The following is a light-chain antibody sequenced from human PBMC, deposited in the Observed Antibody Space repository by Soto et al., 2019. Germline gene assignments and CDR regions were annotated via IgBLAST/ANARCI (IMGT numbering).Light chain of an antibody. J-gene: IGKJ1*01. CDR2: KAS. V-gene: IGKV1-5*03. CDR3: QHYNSYSAA. Sequence: DIQMTQSPSTLSGSVGDRVTITCRASQTISSWLAWYQQKPGKAPKLLIYKASTLKSGVPSRFSGSGSGTEFTLTISSLQPYDFATYYCQHYNSYSAAFGQGTKVDLK. CDR1: QTISSW.